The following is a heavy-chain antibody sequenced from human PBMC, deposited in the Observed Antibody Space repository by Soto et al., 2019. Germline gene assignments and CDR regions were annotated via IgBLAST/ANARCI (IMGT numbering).Heavy chain of an antibody. D-gene: IGHD6-13*01. J-gene: IGHJ6*03. V-gene: IGHV3-74*01. CDR2: INSDGSST. CDR1: GFTFGSYA. CDR3: ARDGHSSSWVNYYMDV. Sequence: GGSLRLSCAASGFTFGSYAMHRVRQAPGKGLVWVSRINSDGSSTSYADSVKGRFTISRDNAKNTLYLQMNSLRAEDTAVYYCARDGHSSSWVNYYMDVWGKGTTVTVSS.